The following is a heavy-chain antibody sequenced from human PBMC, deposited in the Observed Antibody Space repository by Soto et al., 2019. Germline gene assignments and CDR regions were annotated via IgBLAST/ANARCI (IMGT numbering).Heavy chain of an antibody. Sequence: SETLSLSCTVSGGSISSGDYYWSWIRQPPGKGLEWIGYIYYSGSTYYNPSLKSRVTISVDTSKNQFSLKLSSVTAADMAVYYCAIFSYYYDRSGYYPYWGQGTLVTVSA. D-gene: IGHD3-22*01. CDR1: GGSISSGDYY. CDR2: IYYSGST. J-gene: IGHJ4*02. CDR3: AIFSYYYDRSGYYPY. V-gene: IGHV4-30-4*01.